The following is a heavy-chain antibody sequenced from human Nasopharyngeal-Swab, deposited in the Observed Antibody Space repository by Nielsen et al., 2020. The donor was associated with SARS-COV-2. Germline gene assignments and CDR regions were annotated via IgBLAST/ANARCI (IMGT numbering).Heavy chain of an antibody. CDR1: GYTFSNYA. CDR2: VDYDGVRT. D-gene: IGHD5-18*01. V-gene: IGHV3-23*01. Sequence: GESLTISCTGSGYTFSNYAISWVRQAPGQGLEWVSTVDYDGVRTHYADSVEGRFIISRDNSKNTVYLQIKSLGVEDAAVYYCATWMTAHFDYWGQGTLVT. J-gene: IGHJ4*02. CDR3: ATWMTAHFDY.